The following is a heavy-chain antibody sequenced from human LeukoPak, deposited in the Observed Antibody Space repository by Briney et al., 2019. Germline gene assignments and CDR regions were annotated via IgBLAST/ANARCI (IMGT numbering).Heavy chain of an antibody. Sequence: PGGSLRLSCAASGFTFSDYYMSWIRQAPGKGLEWVSYISSSGSTIYYADSVKGRFTISRDNAKNSLYLQMNSLRAEYTAVYYCARDFYSGSLFDYWAREPWSPSPQ. D-gene: IGHD1-26*01. V-gene: IGHV3-11*01. CDR2: ISSSGSTI. CDR3: ARDFYSGSLFDY. J-gene: IGHJ4*02. CDR1: GFTFSDYY.